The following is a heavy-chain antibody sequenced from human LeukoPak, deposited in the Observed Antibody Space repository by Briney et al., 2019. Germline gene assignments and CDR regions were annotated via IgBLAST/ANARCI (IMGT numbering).Heavy chain of an antibody. CDR1: EFSVSNNY. CDR3: ASGQWLQSLFDY. CDR2: IYGGGST. V-gene: IGHV3-53*01. D-gene: IGHD5-24*01. J-gene: IGHJ4*02. Sequence: GGSLRLSCAASEFSVSNNYMTWVRQAPGKGLEWVSVIYGGGSTYYADSVKGRFTISRDNSKNTVYLQMSSLRSEDTAMYYCASGQWLQSLFDYWGQGTLVTVSS.